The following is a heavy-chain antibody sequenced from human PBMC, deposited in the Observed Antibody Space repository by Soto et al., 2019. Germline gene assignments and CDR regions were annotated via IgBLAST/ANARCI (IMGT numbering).Heavy chain of an antibody. CDR1: GFTFSSSG. V-gene: IGHV3-23*01. CDR2: LSESGETT. D-gene: IGHD2-2*01. CDR3: AKDSGFDSTD. J-gene: IGHJ4*02. Sequence: EVQLLESGGGLVQPGGSLRLSCAASGFTFSSSGMSWVRQAPGRGLEWISGLSESGETTYYADSVKGRFTISRDTSKSTLYLQMNSLRVEDTAVYYCAKDSGFDSTDWGPGTLVTVSS.